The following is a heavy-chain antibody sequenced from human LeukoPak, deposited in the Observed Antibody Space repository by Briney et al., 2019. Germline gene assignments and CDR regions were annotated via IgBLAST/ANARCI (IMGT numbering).Heavy chain of an antibody. J-gene: IGHJ4*02. D-gene: IGHD2-8*01. CDR1: GYTFTGYY. CDR2: INPNSGGT. V-gene: IGHV1-2*02. Sequence: ASVKVSCKASGYTFTGYYTHWVRQAPGQGLEWMGWINPNSGGTNYAQKFQGRVTMTRDTSISTAYMELSRLRSDDTAVYYCARDMGGGGCFDYWGQGTLVTVSS. CDR3: ARDMGGGGCFDY.